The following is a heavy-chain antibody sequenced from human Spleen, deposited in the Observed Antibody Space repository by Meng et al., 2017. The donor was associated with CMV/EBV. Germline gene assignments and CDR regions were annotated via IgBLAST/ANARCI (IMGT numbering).Heavy chain of an antibody. V-gene: IGHV3-30*02. CDR3: VQLDLFERQIDY. Sequence: GESLKISCAASTVIFSSYGMHWVRQAPGKGLEWVAFIRYDGSNKYYADSVKGRFTISRDNSKNTLYLQMNGLRAEDTAVYYCVQLDLFERQIDYWGQGTLVTVSS. CDR1: TVIFSSYG. CDR2: IRYDGSNK. D-gene: IGHD6-13*01. J-gene: IGHJ4*02.